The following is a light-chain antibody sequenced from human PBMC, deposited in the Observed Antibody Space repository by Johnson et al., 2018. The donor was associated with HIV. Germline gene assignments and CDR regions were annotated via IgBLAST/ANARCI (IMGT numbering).Light chain of an antibody. J-gene: IGLJ1*01. Sequence: QSVLTQPPSVSAAPGQKVSISCSGSSSNIGNNYVSWYQQLPGTAPKLLIYDNNKRPSGIPDRFSGSKSGTSATLGITGLQTGDEADYYCGTWDSSLRGGVCGTGTKVTVL. CDR3: GTWDSSLRGGV. CDR1: SSNIGNNY. CDR2: DNN. V-gene: IGLV1-51*01.